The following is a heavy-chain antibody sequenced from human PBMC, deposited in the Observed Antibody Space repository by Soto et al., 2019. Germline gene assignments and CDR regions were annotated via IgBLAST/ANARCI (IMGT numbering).Heavy chain of an antibody. CDR1: GGSISSGGYY. CDR3: ASTKQYSSSLDY. J-gene: IGHJ4*02. Sequence: PSETLSLTGTVSGGSISSGGYYWSWIRQHPGKGLEWIGCVYYSGRIYYNPSLKGRITIPVDTSKKHFSLKLSSVTAADTAVYYCASTKQYSSSLDYWGQGILVTVSS. D-gene: IGHD6-6*01. V-gene: IGHV4-31*03. CDR2: VYYSGRI.